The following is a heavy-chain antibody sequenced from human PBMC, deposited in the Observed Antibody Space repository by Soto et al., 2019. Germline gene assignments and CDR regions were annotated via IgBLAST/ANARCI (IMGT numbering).Heavy chain of an antibody. Sequence: GGSLRLSCAASGFTFSSYAMSWVRQAPGKGLEWVSAISGSGGSTYYADSVKGRFTISRDNSKNTLYLQMNSLRAEDTAVYYCAKGGPVLLWFGELISFDYWGQGTLVTVSS. CDR3: AKGGPVLLWFGELISFDY. CDR1: GFTFSSYA. D-gene: IGHD3-10*01. J-gene: IGHJ4*02. CDR2: ISGSGGST. V-gene: IGHV3-23*01.